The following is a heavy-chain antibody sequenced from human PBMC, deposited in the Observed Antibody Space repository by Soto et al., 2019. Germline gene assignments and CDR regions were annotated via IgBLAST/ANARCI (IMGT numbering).Heavy chain of an antibody. D-gene: IGHD3-3*01. CDR2: IDPSDSYT. J-gene: IGHJ6*02. CDR1: GYSFTSYW. V-gene: IGHV5-10-1*01. CDR3: AKNSDITIFGVVNGGMDV. Sequence: GESLKISCKGSGYSFTSYWITWVRQMPGKGLEWMGRIDPSDSYTNYSPSFQGHVTISADKSINTAYLQWSSLKPSDTAIYYCAKNSDITIFGVVNGGMDVWGQGTTVTVSS.